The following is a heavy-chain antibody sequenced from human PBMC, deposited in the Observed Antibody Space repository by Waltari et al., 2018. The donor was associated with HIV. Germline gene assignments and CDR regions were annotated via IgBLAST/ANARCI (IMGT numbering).Heavy chain of an antibody. CDR2: ISSTSSHI. J-gene: IGHJ4*02. CDR1: GFNFRKYN. CDR3: ATDLLDF. V-gene: IGHV3-21*01. Sequence: DVQLVESGGGLVKPGGSLRLSCTASGFNFRKYNMNWVRQAPGKGLEWVSSISSTSSHIFYANSVRGRFTISRDNSKNSLYLQMKSLTADDTAVYYCATDLLDFWGQGTLVIVSS.